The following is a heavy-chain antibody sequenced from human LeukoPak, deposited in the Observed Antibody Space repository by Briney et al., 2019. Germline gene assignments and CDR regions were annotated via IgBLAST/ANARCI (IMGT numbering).Heavy chain of an antibody. CDR3: ARVRQLLWFGELTYYYGMDV. J-gene: IGHJ6*02. CDR1: GYTFTSYD. Sequence: ASVKVSCKASGYTFTSYDINWVRQATGQGLEWMGWMNPNRGNTGYAQKFQGRVTMTRNTPISTAYMELSSLRSEDTAVYYCARVRQLLWFGELTYYYGMDVWGQGTTVTVSS. V-gene: IGHV1-8*01. D-gene: IGHD3-10*01. CDR2: MNPNRGNT.